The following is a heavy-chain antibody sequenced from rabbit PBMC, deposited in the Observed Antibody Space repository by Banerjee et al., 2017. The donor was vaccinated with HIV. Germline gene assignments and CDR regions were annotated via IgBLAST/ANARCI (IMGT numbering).Heavy chain of an antibody. Sequence: QSLEESGGDLVKPGASLTLTCTASGFSFSSSYYMCWVRQAPGKGLEWIACIYAGSSGSTYYASWAKGRFTISKTSSTTVTLQMTSLTAADTATYFCAREIYDDYDSSYFNLWGPGTLVTVS. CDR3: AREIYDDYDSSYFNL. V-gene: IGHV1S40*01. D-gene: IGHD2-1*01. CDR2: IYAGSSGST. J-gene: IGHJ4*01. CDR1: GFSFSSSYY.